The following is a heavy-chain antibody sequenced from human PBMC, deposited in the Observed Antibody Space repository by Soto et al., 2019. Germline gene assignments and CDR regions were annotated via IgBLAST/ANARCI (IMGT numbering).Heavy chain of an antibody. CDR1: GYTLTELS. CDR3: ATPSSGYPYYYGMDV. V-gene: IGHV1-24*01. CDR2: FDPEDGET. D-gene: IGHD3-22*01. Sequence: ASVTVSCKVSGYTLTELSMHWVRQAPGKGLEWMGGFDPEDGETIYARKFQGRVTMTEDTSTDTAYMELSSLRSEDTAVYYCATPSSGYPYYYGMDVWGQGTTGTVSS. J-gene: IGHJ6*02.